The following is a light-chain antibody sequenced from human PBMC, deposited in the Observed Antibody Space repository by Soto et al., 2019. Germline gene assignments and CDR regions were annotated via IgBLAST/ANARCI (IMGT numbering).Light chain of an antibody. CDR3: SSYTTSSTYV. Sequence: QSVLTQPPSVSGAPGQRVTISCTGSSSNIGAGYDVHWYQQLPGTAPKLLISGNSNRPSGVPNRFSGSKSGNTASLTISGLQTEDEADYYCSSYTTSSTYVFGTGTKVTVL. V-gene: IGLV1-40*01. J-gene: IGLJ1*01. CDR2: GNS. CDR1: SSNIGAGYD.